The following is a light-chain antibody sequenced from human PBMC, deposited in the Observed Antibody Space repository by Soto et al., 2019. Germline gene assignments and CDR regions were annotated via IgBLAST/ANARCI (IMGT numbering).Light chain of an antibody. CDR3: MQGLDVPEK. V-gene: IGKV2-28*01. J-gene: IGKJ1*01. Sequence: IVTTHSPLSLPVTPGEPASISCRATQSLLQSNGYHYLDWYLQKPGQSPQLLISLAYIRASGVPDRFSGSGSGTNFTLRISRVEADDVGVYYFMQGLDVPEKLGQGTMV. CDR2: LAY. CDR1: QSLLQSNGYHY.